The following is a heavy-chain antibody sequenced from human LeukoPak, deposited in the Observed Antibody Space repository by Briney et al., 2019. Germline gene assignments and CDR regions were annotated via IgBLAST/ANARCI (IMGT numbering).Heavy chain of an antibody. J-gene: IGHJ4*02. Sequence: GGSLRLSCAASGFTFSSYAMHWVRQAPGKGLEWVSSIGSSSNYIYYADSVKGRFTISRDNAKKSMYLQMNSLRVEDTAVYYCARGGYCSGGSCYPTGALDYWGQGTLVTVSS. D-gene: IGHD2-15*01. CDR2: IGSSSNYI. CDR3: ARGGYCSGGSCYPTGALDY. CDR1: GFTFSSYA. V-gene: IGHV3-21*04.